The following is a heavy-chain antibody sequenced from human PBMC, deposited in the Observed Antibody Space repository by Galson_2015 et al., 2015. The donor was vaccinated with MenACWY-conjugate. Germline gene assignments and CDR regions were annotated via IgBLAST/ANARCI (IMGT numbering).Heavy chain of an antibody. D-gene: IGHD4/OR15-4a*01. CDR2: ISGVIGTT. CDR3: VKADKQTCYGATCYYFDC. Sequence: SLRLSCAASGFTFSTYAISWVRRAPGKGLEWVSTISGVIGTTYQADSVKGRFTISRDDSKNTLYLQMNNLRAEDTALYICVKADKQTCYGATCYYFDCWGQGTLVTVSS. V-gene: IGHV3-23*01. J-gene: IGHJ4*02. CDR1: GFTFSTYA.